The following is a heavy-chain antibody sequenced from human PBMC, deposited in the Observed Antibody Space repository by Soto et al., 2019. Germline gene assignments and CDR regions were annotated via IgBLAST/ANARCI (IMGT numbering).Heavy chain of an antibody. V-gene: IGHV3-33*01. CDR2: IWNDGSNA. Sequence: QVQLVESGGGVVQPGRSLRLSCAASGFTFSRSGMHWVRQAPGKGLEWVAVIWNDGSNADYADSVKDRFTISRDNSKHTLYLQMNSLRAEDTAVYYCARAVGVMGYWYFDLWGRGTLVTVSS. CDR1: GFTFSRSG. J-gene: IGHJ2*01. D-gene: IGHD3-16*01. CDR3: ARAVGVMGYWYFDL.